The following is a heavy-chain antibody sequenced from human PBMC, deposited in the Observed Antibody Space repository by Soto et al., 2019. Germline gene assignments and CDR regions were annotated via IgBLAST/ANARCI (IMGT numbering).Heavy chain of an antibody. CDR1: GYTFTTYN. V-gene: IGHV1-3*01. CDR2: ISAGNGNT. CDR3: ARSYCSAGSGLWVSGDY. D-gene: IGHD2-15*01. Sequence: ASVKVSCKASGYTFTTYNMHWVRQAPGQGLEWMGWISAGNGNTKYSQRFQGRVTITRDTSASTAYLELSSLRSEDTAVYYCARSYCSAGSGLWVSGDYWGQGTRVTVSS. J-gene: IGHJ4*02.